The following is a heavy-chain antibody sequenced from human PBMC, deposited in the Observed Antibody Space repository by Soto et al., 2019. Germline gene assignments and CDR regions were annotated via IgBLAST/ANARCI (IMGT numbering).Heavy chain of an antibody. CDR3: ASSLGAGDHDAFDI. Sequence: PGGSLRLSCAASGFTFSSYAMHWVRQAPGKGLEWVAVISYDGSNKYYADSVKGRFTISRDKSKNTLYLQMNSLRAEDTAVYYCASSLGAGDHDAFDIWGQGTMVTVSS. J-gene: IGHJ3*02. D-gene: IGHD2-21*02. CDR2: ISYDGSNK. V-gene: IGHV3-30-3*01. CDR1: GFTFSSYA.